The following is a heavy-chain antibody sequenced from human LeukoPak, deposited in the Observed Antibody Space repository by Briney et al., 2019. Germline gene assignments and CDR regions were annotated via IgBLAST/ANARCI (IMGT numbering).Heavy chain of an antibody. V-gene: IGHV3-21*01. D-gene: IGHD6-19*01. Sequence: KPGGSLRLSCAASGFTFSSYSMNWVRQAPGKGLEWVSSISSSSSYIYYADSVKGRFTISRDNAKNSLYLQMNRLRAEDTAVYYCARDLSSGWLFDYWGQGTLVTVSS. CDR3: ARDLSSGWLFDY. CDR2: ISSSSSYI. J-gene: IGHJ4*02. CDR1: GFTFSSYS.